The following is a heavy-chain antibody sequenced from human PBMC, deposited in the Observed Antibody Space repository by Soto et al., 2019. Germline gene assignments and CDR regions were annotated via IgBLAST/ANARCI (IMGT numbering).Heavy chain of an antibody. Sequence: GESLKISCKGSGYSFTTYWIAWVRQMPGKGLEWMGVIYPGDSDTRYSPSFQGQVTISVDKSISTAYLQWSSLKASDSALYSCDKRASFDLFQLPLQNNWFDPWGQGTLVTVSS. V-gene: IGHV5-51*01. J-gene: IGHJ5*02. D-gene: IGHD3-16*01. CDR1: GYSFTTYW. CDR2: IYPGDSDT. CDR3: DKRASFDLFQLPLQNNWFDP.